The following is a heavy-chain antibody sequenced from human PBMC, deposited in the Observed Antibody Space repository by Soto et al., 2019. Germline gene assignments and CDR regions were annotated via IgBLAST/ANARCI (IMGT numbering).Heavy chain of an antibody. V-gene: IGHV1-3*01. Sequence: ASVKVSCKASGYTFTSYAMHWVRQAPGQRLEWMGWINAGNGDTKYSQKFQGRVTITRDTSASIAYMELSSLRSEDTAIYYCARDPMSLYYFDYWGQGTLVTVS. J-gene: IGHJ4*02. CDR2: INAGNGDT. CDR3: ARDPMSLYYFDY. CDR1: GYTFTSYA.